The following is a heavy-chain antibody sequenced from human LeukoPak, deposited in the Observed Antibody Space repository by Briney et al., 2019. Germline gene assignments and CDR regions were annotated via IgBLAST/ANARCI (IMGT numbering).Heavy chain of an antibody. CDR1: GYSFTSNG. Sequence: GASVKVSCKASGYSFTSNGISWVRQAPGQGLEWMGWITAFNGNTNYAQKFRGRVTMTTDTSTSAAYLEVRSLSSDDTAVYYCARYAGLVPAAMDYWGQGTLVTVSS. V-gene: IGHV1-18*01. J-gene: IGHJ4*02. CDR2: ITAFNGNT. D-gene: IGHD2-2*01. CDR3: ARYAGLVPAAMDY.